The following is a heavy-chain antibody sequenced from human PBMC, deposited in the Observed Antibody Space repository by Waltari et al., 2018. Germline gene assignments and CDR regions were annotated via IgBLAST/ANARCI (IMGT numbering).Heavy chain of an antibody. CDR2: IWYDGSNK. V-gene: IGHV3-33*08. Sequence: QVQLVESGGGVVQPGRSLRLSCAASGFTFSSYGMHWVRQAPGKGLGWVAVIWYDGSNKYYADSVKGRFTISRDNSKNALYLQMNSLRAEDTAVYYCAGEHSGSYWDYFDYWGQGTLVTVSS. CDR1: GFTFSSYG. J-gene: IGHJ4*02. D-gene: IGHD1-26*01. CDR3: AGEHSGSYWDYFDY.